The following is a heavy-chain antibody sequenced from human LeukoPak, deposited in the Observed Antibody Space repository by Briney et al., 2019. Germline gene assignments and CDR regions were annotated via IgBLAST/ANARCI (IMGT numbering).Heavy chain of an antibody. V-gene: IGHV3-21*01. D-gene: IGHD6-19*01. Sequence: GGSLRLSCAASGFTFSSYSMNWVRQAPGKGLEWVSSISSSSSYIYYAESVKGRFTISRDNVKNSLYLQMNSLRAEDTAVYYCASRGHGSGWYSDPFDYWGQGTLVTVSS. CDR3: ASRGHGSGWYSDPFDY. CDR1: GFTFSSYS. J-gene: IGHJ4*02. CDR2: ISSSSSYI.